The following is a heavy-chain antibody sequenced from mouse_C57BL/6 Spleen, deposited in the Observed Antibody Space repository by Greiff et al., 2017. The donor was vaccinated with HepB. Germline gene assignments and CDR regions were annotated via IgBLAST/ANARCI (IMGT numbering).Heavy chain of an antibody. CDR3: TRSAANWDRYFDV. V-gene: IGHV1-15*01. J-gene: IGHJ1*03. CDR2: IDPETGGT. CDR1: GYTFTDYE. Sequence: QVQLKESGAELVRPGASVTLSCKASGYTFTDYEMHWVKQTPVHGLEWIGAIDPETGGTAYNQKFKGKAILTADKSSSTAYMELRSLTSEDSAVYYCTRSAANWDRYFDVWGTGTTVTVSS. D-gene: IGHD4-1*01.